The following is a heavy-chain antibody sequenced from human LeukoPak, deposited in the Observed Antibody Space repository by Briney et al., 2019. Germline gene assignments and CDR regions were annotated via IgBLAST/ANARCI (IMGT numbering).Heavy chain of an antibody. CDR1: GGSISSGAYY. Sequence: PSQTLSLTCTVSGGSISSGAYYWSWIRQPPGKGLEWIGYIYYSGSTYYNPSLKSRVTISVDTSKNQFSLKLSSVTAADTAVYYCARVIVVVPAANNWFDPWGQGTLVTVSS. D-gene: IGHD2-2*01. J-gene: IGHJ5*02. V-gene: IGHV4-30-4*01. CDR2: IYYSGST. CDR3: ARVIVVVPAANNWFDP.